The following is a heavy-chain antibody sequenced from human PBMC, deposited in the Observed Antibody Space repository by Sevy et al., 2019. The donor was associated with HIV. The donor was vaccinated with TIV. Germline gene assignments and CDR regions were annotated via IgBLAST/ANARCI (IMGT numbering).Heavy chain of an antibody. Sequence: ASVKVSCKVSGYTLTELSMHWVRQAPGKGLEWMGGFDPEDGETIYAQKFQGRVTMTEDTSTDTADMELSSLRSEVTAVYYCATGGGITGTSDYYYYMDVWGKGTTVTVSS. V-gene: IGHV1-24*01. CDR3: ATGGGITGTSDYYYYMDV. J-gene: IGHJ6*03. CDR1: GYTLTELS. CDR2: FDPEDGET. D-gene: IGHD1-20*01.